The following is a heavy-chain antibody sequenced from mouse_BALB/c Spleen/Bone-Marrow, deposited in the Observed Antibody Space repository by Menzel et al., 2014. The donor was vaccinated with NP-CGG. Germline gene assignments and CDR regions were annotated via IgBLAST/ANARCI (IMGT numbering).Heavy chain of an antibody. J-gene: IGHJ4*01. V-gene: IGHV1-14*01. CDR3: ARSDGYCGAMDY. CDR2: INPYNDGT. Sequence: VHVKQSGPELVKPGASVKMSCKASGYTFXSYVMHWVKQKPGQGLEWIGYINPYNDGTKYNEKFKGKATLSSDKSSSTGFMEHSSLTSEDSAVCYCARSDGYCGAMDYWGQGTSVTVSS. D-gene: IGHD2-3*01. CDR1: GYTFXSYV.